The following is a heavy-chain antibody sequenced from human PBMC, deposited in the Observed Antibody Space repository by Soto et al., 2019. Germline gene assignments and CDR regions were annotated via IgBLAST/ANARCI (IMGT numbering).Heavy chain of an antibody. CDR3: ARVIAARPGYYFDY. CDR2: IYYSGST. J-gene: IGHJ4*02. V-gene: IGHV4-39*01. CDR1: GGSISSSSYY. D-gene: IGHD6-6*01. Sequence: SETLSLTCTVSGGSISSSSYYWGWIRQPPGKGLEWIGSIYYSGSTYYNPSLKSRVTISVDTSKNQFSLKLSSVTAADTAVYYCARVIAARPGYYFDYWGQGTLVTVSS.